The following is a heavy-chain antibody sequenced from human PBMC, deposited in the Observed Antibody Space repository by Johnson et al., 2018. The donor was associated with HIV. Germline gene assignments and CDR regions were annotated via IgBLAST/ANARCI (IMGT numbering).Heavy chain of an antibody. D-gene: IGHD1-26*01. V-gene: IGHV3-33*06. CDR3: AKTYSGSNRDAFDI. CDR2: MWYDGSNR. J-gene: IGHJ3*02. Sequence: QVQLVESGGGVVQPGRSLRLSCAASGFTFSTYGMHWVRQAPGKGLEWVAVMWYDGSNRYYADSVKGRFTISRDNSKNTLYLQMNSLRAEDTAVYYCAKTYSGSNRDAFDIWGQGTMVTVSS. CDR1: GFTFSTYG.